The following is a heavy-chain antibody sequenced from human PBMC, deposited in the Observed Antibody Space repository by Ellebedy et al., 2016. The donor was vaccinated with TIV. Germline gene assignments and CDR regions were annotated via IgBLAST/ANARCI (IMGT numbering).Heavy chain of an antibody. CDR3: SRETFKDVDLDLWGLFDI. Sequence: SETLSLTCTVSGGSISSSSSYWGWIRQPPGRGLAWLGSIYYSGTTYYHPSLKSRVTISLPTSKNQFSLRLSSVTAADTAVYYFSRETFKDVDLDLWGLFDIWGQGTMVTVSS. V-gene: IGHV4-39*07. CDR2: IYYSGTT. J-gene: IGHJ3*02. CDR1: GGSISSSSSY. D-gene: IGHD2/OR15-2a*01.